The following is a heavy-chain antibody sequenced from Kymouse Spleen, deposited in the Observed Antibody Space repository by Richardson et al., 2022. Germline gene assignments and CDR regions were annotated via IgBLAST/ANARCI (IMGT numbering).Heavy chain of an antibody. J-gene: IGHJ4*02. V-gene: IGHV3-9*01. D-gene: IGHD5-18,IGHD5-18*01. CDR2: ISWNSGSI. Sequence: EVQLVESGGGLVQPGRSLRLSCAASGFTFDDYAMHWVRQAPGKGLEWVSGISWNSGSIGYADSVKGRFTISRDNAKNSLYLQMNSLRAEDTALYYCAKAGTAMPFDYWGQGTLVTVSS. CDR1: GFTFDDYA. CDR3: AKAGTAMPFDY.